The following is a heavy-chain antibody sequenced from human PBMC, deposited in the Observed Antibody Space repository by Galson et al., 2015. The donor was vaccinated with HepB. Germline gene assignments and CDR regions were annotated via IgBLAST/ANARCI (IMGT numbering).Heavy chain of an antibody. Sequence: SETLSLTCTVSGGSISNYYWSWIRQSAGKGLEWIGRVYTSGIYTSGSTNYNPSLKSRVTISVDTSKNQFSLKLSSVTAADTAVYYCARDSMIVGYYGMDVWGQGTTVTVSS. CDR1: GGSISNYY. D-gene: IGHD3-22*01. V-gene: IGHV4-4*07. CDR2: VYTSGIYTSGST. J-gene: IGHJ6*02. CDR3: ARDSMIVGYYGMDV.